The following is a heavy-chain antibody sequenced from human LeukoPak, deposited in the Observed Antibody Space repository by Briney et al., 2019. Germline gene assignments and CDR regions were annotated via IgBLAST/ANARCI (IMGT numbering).Heavy chain of an antibody. CDR3: ARRRSSSWLDY. CDR2: IYPGDSDT. D-gene: IGHD6-13*01. CDR1: GYSFSSYW. J-gene: IGHJ4*02. Sequence: GESLNISCKGSGYSFSSYWIGWVRQMPGKGLEWMGIIYPGDSDTRYSPSFQGQVTISADKSINTAYLQWSSLKASDTAMYYCARRRSSSWLDYWGQGTLVTVSS. V-gene: IGHV5-51*01.